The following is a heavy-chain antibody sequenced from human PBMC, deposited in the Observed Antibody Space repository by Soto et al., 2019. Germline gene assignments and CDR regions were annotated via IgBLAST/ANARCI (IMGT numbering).Heavy chain of an antibody. V-gene: IGHV4-34*01. CDR3: ARGRIHRWSIYYYDGRDV. Sequence: PTETLSLTCAVYGGSFSGYYWSWIRQPPGKGLEWIGEINHSGSTNYNPSLKGRVTISVDTSKNQFSLKLSSVTAADTAVYYCARGRIHRWSIYYYDGRDVSGQGTTVTVSS. J-gene: IGHJ6*02. D-gene: IGHD5-18*01. CDR1: GGSFSGYY. CDR2: INHSGST.